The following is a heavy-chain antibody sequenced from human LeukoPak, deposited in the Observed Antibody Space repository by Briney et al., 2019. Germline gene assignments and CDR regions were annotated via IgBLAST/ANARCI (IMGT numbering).Heavy chain of an antibody. CDR2: LYSGGST. Sequence: GGSLRLSCAASGFTFSSYAMSWVRQAPGKGLEWVSILYSGGSTYYADSVKGRFTISRDNSKNTLYLQMNSLRAEDTAVYYCARQWLVNGWGQGTLVTVSS. D-gene: IGHD6-19*01. CDR1: GFTFSSYA. J-gene: IGHJ4*02. V-gene: IGHV3-23*03. CDR3: ARQWLVNG.